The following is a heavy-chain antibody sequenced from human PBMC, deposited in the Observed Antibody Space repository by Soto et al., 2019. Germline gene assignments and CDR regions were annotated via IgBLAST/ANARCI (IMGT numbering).Heavy chain of an antibody. D-gene: IGHD5-12*01. J-gene: IGHJ6*03. CDR3: ARVDSGYEFAYYYYMDV. CDR1: GDGFASCA. CDR2: ISAYNGNT. Sequence: GASVEASWKASGDGFASCARRWARQATGQGLEWMGWISAYNGNTNYAQKLQGRVTMTTDTSTSTAYMELRSLRSDDTAVYYCARVDSGYEFAYYYYMDVWGKGTTVTVSS. V-gene: IGHV1-18*01.